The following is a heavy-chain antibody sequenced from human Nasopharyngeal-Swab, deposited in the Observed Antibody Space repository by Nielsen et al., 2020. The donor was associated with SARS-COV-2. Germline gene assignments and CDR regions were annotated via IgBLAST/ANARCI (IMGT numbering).Heavy chain of an antibody. V-gene: IGHV3-21*01. D-gene: IGHD1-26*01. J-gene: IGHJ6*02. CDR3: ARATWELKTYGMDV. Sequence: WIRQPPGKGLEWVSSISSSSSYIYYADSVKGRFTISRDNAKNSLYLQMNSLRAEDTAVYYCARATWELKTYGMDVWGQGTTVTVSS. CDR2: ISSSSSYI.